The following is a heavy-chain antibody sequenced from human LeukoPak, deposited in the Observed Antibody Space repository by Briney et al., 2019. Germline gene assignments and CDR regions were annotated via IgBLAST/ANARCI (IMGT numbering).Heavy chain of an antibody. CDR3: ARHTDSSSWQYYYYGMDV. V-gene: IGHV4-59*08. J-gene: IGHJ6*02. D-gene: IGHD6-13*01. Sequence: PSETLSLTCTVSGGSISSYYWSWIRQPPGKGLEWIGYIYYSGSTNYNPSLKSRVTISVDTSKNQFSLKLSSVTAADTAVYYCARHTDSSSWQYYYYGMDVWGQGTTVTVSS. CDR1: GGSISSYY. CDR2: IYYSGST.